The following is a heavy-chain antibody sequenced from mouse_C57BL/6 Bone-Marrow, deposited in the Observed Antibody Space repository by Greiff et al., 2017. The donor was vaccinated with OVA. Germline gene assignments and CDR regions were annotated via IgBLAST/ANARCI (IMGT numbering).Heavy chain of an antibody. CDR3: ARGWLPRGDAMDY. D-gene: IGHD2-2*01. CDR2: INPSSGYT. J-gene: IGHJ4*01. Sequence: QVQLQQSGAELAKPGASVKLSCKASGYTFTSYWMHWVKQRPGQGLEWIGYINPSSGYTKYNQKFKDKATLTADKSSSTAYMQLNSLTSEDSAVYFCARGWLPRGDAMDYWGQGTSVTVSS. V-gene: IGHV1-7*01. CDR1: GYTFTSYW.